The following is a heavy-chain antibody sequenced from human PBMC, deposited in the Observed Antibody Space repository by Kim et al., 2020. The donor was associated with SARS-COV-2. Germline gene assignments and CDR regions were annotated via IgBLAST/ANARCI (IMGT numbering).Heavy chain of an antibody. CDR1: GGSFSGYY. V-gene: IGHV4-34*01. CDR3: ARSGYLGRSVSY. J-gene: IGHJ4*02. CDR2: INHSGST. Sequence: SETLSLTCAVYGGSFSGYYWSWIRQPPGKGLEWIGEINHSGSTNYNPSLKSRVTISVDTSKNQFSLKLSSVTAADTAVYYCARSGYLGRSVSYWGQGTLVTVSS. D-gene: IGHD5-12*01.